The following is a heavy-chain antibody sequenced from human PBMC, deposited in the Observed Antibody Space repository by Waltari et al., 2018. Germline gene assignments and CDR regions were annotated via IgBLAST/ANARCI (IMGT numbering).Heavy chain of an antibody. CDR3: ARHHHNSWFDY. V-gene: IGHV4-39*01. J-gene: IGHJ5*01. Sequence: QLQLQESGPGLVKPSETLSLTCTVSGGSISINNYYYAWIRQPPGKGPEWIGSFDYTGSPHYNPSLNSRFIISVDMSKTQFSLKVNSVTAADTALYYCARHHHNSWFDYWGQGILVTVSS. CDR2: FDYTGSP. CDR1: GGSISINNYY.